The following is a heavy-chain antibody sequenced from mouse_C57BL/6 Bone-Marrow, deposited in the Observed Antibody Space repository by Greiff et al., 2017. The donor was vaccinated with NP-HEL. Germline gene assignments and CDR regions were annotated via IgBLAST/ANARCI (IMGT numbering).Heavy chain of an antibody. D-gene: IGHD1-1*01. CDR3: ARPLYYYGSSSLYFDV. V-gene: IGHV15-2*01. Sequence: QVQLQQSGSELRSPGSSVKLSCKDFDSEVFPIAYMSWVRQKPGHGFEWIGGILPSIGRTIYGEKFEDKATLDADTLSNTAYLELNRLTSEDSAIYYCARPLYYYGSSSLYFDVWGTGTTVTVSS. J-gene: IGHJ1*03. CDR1: DSEVFPIAY. CDR2: ILPSIGRT.